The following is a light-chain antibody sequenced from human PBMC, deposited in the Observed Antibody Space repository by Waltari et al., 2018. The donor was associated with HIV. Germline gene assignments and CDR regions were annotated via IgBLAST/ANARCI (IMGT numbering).Light chain of an antibody. J-gene: IGKJ1*01. V-gene: IGKV1-9*01. Sequence: DIQLTQSPSFLSASVGDRVSITCRASQGISSYLAWYQQKPGKAPKLLIYTASTLQGGVPSRFSGSGSGTEFTLTISSLQPEDFATYYCQQVKNYPRTFGQGTKVEIK. CDR3: QQVKNYPRT. CDR2: TAS. CDR1: QGISSY.